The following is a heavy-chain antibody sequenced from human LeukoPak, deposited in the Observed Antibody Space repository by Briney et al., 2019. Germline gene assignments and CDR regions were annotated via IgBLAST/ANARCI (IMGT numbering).Heavy chain of an antibody. CDR3: ARGAFDL. CDR1: GGSISSSNSY. CDR2: VFYSGSP. Sequence: PSETLSLTCTVSGGSISSSNSYWGWIRQPPGQGLEWIATVFYSGSPYYNPSLKSRITISMDTSKNQFSLNLTSVGAADTAIYYCARGAFDLWGRGTLVTVSA. J-gene: IGHJ2*01. V-gene: IGHV4-39*02.